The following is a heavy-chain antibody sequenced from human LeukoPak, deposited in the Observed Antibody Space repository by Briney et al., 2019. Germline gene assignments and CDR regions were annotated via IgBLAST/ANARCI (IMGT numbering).Heavy chain of an antibody. CDR3: ARAPTVTHPLSN. J-gene: IGHJ4*02. CDR1: GGSISSGGYS. CDR2: IFYSGSINN. Sequence: SETLSLTCAVSGGSISSGGYSWSWIRQPPGKGLEWIGYIFYSGSINNNYNPSLKSRVTTSVDTSKNQISLNLSSVTAADTAVYYCARAPTVTHPLSNWGQGILVIVSS. V-gene: IGHV4-61*08. D-gene: IGHD4-17*01.